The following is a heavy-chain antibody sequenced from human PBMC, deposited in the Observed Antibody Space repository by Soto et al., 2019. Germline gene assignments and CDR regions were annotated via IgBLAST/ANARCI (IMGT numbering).Heavy chain of an antibody. J-gene: IGHJ6*02. CDR2: ISYDGSNK. CDR1: GFTFSSYA. D-gene: IGHD1-26*01. CDR3: AREGQPVGVYYYSGMDV. V-gene: IGHV3-30-3*01. Sequence: QVQLVESGGGVVQPGRSLRLSCAASGFTFSSYAMHWVRQAPGKGPEWVAVISYDGSNKYYADSVKGRFTISRDNSKNTLYLQMNSLRAEDTAVYYCAREGQPVGVYYYSGMDVWGQGTPVTVSS.